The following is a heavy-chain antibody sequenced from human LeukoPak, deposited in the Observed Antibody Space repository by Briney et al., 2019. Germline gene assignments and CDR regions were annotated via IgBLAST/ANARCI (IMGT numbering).Heavy chain of an antibody. J-gene: IGHJ3*02. CDR1: GYTFTDLY. D-gene: IGHD3-16*01. V-gene: IGHV1-2*02. CDR2: ICPKNGAT. Sequence: ASVKVSCTASGYTFTDLYIHWLRQAPGQRLEWMGFICPKNGATYYAQRFQGRVTTATDASITTAYMELSGLRSDDTAVYYCARHYDSTSPWGVCAFDIWGQGTMVTVSS. CDR3: ARHYDSTSPWGVCAFDI.